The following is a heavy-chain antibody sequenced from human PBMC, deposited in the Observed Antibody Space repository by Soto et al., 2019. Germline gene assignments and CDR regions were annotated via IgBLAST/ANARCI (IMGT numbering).Heavy chain of an antibody. V-gene: IGHV1-69*13. CDR1: GGTFSSYA. CDR2: IIPIFGTA. D-gene: IGHD4-17*01. CDR3: ARPTTVTTWKYSYYRMDV. J-gene: IGHJ6*02. Sequence: SVKVSCKASGGTFSSYAISWVRQAPGQGLEWMGGIIPIFGTANYAQKFQGRVTITADESTSTAYMELSSLRSEDTAVYYCARPTTVTTWKYSYYRMDVWGQATTVTVSS.